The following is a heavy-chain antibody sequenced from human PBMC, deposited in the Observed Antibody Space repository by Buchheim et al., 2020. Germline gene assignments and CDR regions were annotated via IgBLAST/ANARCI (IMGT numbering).Heavy chain of an antibody. CDR1: GGSFSGYY. CDR2: INHSGST. CDR3: ARGVRARAVAGTARKLYYFDY. V-gene: IGHV4-34*01. Sequence: QVQLQQWGAGLLKPSETLSLTCAVYGGSFSGYYWSWIRQPPGKGLEWIGEINHSGSTNYNPSLKSRVPISVDTSQNQFSLKLSSVTAADTAVYYCARGVRARAVAGTARKLYYFDYWGQGTL. D-gene: IGHD6-19*01. J-gene: IGHJ4*02.